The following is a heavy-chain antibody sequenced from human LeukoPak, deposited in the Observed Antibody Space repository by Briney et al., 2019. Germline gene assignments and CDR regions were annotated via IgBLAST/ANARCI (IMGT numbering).Heavy chain of an antibody. V-gene: IGHV1-24*01. J-gene: IGHJ4*02. CDR3: TINLRDY. CDR1: GYTLTKLS. CDR2: FDPEDGET. Sequence: ASVKVSCKVSGYTLTKLSTHWVRLTTGEGLQWMGGFDPEDGETTYAQRFRGRLTMAEDTSADTAYMELSSLRSEDTAIYFCTINLRDYWGQGTLVTVSS.